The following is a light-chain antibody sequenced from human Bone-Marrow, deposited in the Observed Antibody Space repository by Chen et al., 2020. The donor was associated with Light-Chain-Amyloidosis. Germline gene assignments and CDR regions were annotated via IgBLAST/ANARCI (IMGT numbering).Light chain of an antibody. J-gene: IGKJ4*01. CDR2: GSY. V-gene: IGKV3-20*01. Sequence: EIVLTQSPGTLSLSPGEGANLSCRASQTISSNYLTWYQQKFGQAPRRLIYGSYSRATGIPDRFTGSGSVTDFTLTINRLEPEDFAMYYCQQYGTSPLTFGGGTKVEI. CDR1: QTISSNY. CDR3: QQYGTSPLT.